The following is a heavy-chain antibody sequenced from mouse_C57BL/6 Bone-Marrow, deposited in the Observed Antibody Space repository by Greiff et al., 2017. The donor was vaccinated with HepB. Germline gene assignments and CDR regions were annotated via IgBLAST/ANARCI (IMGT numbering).Heavy chain of an antibody. CDR2: INPNNGGT. J-gene: IGHJ1*03. CDR1: GYTFTDYY. CDR3: ARETGLPDV. D-gene: IGHD3-3*01. V-gene: IGHV1-26*01. Sequence: EVQLQQSGPELVKPGASVKISCKASGYTFTDYYMNWVKQSHGKSLEWIGDINPNNGGTSYNQKFKGKATLTVDKSSSTAYMELRSLTSEDSAVYYCARETGLPDVWGTGTTVTVSS.